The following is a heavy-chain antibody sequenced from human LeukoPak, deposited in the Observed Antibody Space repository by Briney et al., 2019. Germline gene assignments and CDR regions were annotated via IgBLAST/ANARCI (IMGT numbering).Heavy chain of an antibody. CDR2: ISGSGGST. Sequence: TGGSLRLSCAASGFTFSSYAMSGVRQAPGKGLEWVSAISGSGGSTYYADSVKGRFTISRDNSKNTLYLQMNSLRAEDTAVYYCAKHPQLRYFDWFPTFFDWGQGTLVTVSS. D-gene: IGHD3-9*01. J-gene: IGHJ4*02. V-gene: IGHV3-23*01. CDR3: AKHPQLRYFDWFPTFFD. CDR1: GFTFSSYA.